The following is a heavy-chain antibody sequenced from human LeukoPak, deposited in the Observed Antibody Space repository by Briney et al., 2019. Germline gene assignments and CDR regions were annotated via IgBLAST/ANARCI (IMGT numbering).Heavy chain of an antibody. V-gene: IGHV4-38-2*01. CDR1: GYSISSGYY. CDR2: IYHSGST. CDR3: ARRRFWSGSSYFDY. Sequence: SETLSLTCAVSGYSISSGYYWGWIRQPPGKGLEWIGSIYHSGSTYYNPPLKSRVTISVDTSKNQFSLKLSSVTAADTAVYYCARRRFWSGSSYFDYWGQGTLVTVSS. J-gene: IGHJ4*02. D-gene: IGHD3-3*01.